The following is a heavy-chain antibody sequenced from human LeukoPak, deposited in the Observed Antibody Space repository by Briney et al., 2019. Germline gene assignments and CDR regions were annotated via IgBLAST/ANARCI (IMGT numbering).Heavy chain of an antibody. Sequence: SETLSLTCAVSGYSISSGYYWGWIRQPPGKGLEWIGSIYHSGSTYYNPSLKSQVTISVDTSKNQFSLKLSSVTAADTAMYYCARNIVVVPTVTGAFDVWGQGTMVTVSS. J-gene: IGHJ3*01. V-gene: IGHV4-38-2*01. D-gene: IGHD2-2*01. CDR3: ARNIVVVPTVTGAFDV. CDR2: IYHSGST. CDR1: GYSISSGYY.